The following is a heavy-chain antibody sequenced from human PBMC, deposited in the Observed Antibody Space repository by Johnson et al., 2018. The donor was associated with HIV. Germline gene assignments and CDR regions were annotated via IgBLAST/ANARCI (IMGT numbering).Heavy chain of an antibody. CDR2: ISSDGSNK. CDR1: GFTFSSYG. Sequence: RLVESGGGVVQPGGSLRLSCAASGFTFSSYGMHWVRQAPGKGLEWVALISSDGSNKYYGDSVKGRFTISRDNSKNTVFLQMNSLRGDDTAVYSCARPRIEVLPAGAFDIWGQGTMVTVSS. J-gene: IGHJ3*02. CDR3: ARPRIEVLPAGAFDI. D-gene: IGHD2-2*01. V-gene: IGHV3-30*19.